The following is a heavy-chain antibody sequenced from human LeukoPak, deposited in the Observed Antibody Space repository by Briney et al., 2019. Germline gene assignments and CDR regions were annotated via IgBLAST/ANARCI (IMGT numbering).Heavy chain of an antibody. D-gene: IGHD1-26*01. CDR3: ATFAVEWELPDWFDP. CDR1: GDSIRSHY. Sequence: PSETLSLTCSVSGDSIRSHYLSWIRQPPGKGLEWIGYVYYSGSTDYNPSLKSRVTISVDTSKNQFSLKLGSVTAADTAVYYCATFAVEWELPDWFDPWGQGTLVTVSS. V-gene: IGHV4-59*08. J-gene: IGHJ5*02. CDR2: VYYSGST.